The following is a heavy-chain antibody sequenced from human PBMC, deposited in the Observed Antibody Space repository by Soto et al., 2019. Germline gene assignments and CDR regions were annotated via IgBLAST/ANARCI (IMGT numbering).Heavy chain of an antibody. Sequence: EVQLVESGGGLVKPGGSLRLSCAASGFTFSSYSMNWVRQAPGKGLEWVSSISSSSSYIYYADSVKGRFTISRDNAKNSLYLQMNSTRAEHTAVYYCARDTGIVVVPAANPFDYWGQGTLVTVSS. CDR1: GFTFSSYS. V-gene: IGHV3-21*01. D-gene: IGHD2-2*01. J-gene: IGHJ4*02. CDR3: ARDTGIVVVPAANPFDY. CDR2: ISSSSSYI.